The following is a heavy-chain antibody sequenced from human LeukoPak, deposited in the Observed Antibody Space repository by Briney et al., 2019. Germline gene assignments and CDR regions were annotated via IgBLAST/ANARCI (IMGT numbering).Heavy chain of an antibody. J-gene: IGHJ4*02. CDR2: ISGSGGST. CDR3: AKDLSSSSWYAEYYFDY. Sequence: GGSLRLSCAASGFTFSSYAMSWVRQAPGKGLEWVSAISGSGGSTYYADSVKGRLTISRDNSKNTLYLQMNSLRAEDTAVYYCAKDLSSSSWYAEYYFDYWGQGTLVTVSS. CDR1: GFTFSSYA. V-gene: IGHV3-23*01. D-gene: IGHD6-13*01.